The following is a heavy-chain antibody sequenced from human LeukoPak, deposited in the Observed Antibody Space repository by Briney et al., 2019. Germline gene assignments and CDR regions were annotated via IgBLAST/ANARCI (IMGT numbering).Heavy chain of an antibody. D-gene: IGHD5-12*01. CDR1: SGSISSFY. Sequence: SETLSLTCTVSSGSISSFYWSWIRQTPAKGLEWIGYIYYTGSTDYNPSLKRRVTISVDTSKNQISLQLNSVTAADTAMYYCARELYSGSDYWGQGTLVTVSS. J-gene: IGHJ4*02. CDR2: IYYTGST. V-gene: IGHV4-59*01. CDR3: ARELYSGSDY.